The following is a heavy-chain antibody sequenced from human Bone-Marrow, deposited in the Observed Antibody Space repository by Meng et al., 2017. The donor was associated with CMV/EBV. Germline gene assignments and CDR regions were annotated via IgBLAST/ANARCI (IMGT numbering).Heavy chain of an antibody. CDR1: GFTFSNFG. CDR2: IWYDGTDK. CDR3: AKDPGGGYLPEYLHH. V-gene: IGHV3-33*06. J-gene: IGHJ1*01. Sequence: GGSLRLSCVASGFTFSNFGMHWVRQAPGKGLEWVAVIWYDGTDKYYADSVKGRFIISRDNSKTTLYLQMNSLRVDDTAVYYCAKDPGGGYLPEYLHHWGQGTLVTVSS. D-gene: IGHD6-25*01.